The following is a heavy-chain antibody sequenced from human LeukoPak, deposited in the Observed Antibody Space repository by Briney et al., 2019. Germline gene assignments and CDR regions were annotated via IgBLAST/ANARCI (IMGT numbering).Heavy chain of an antibody. Sequence: PGGSLRLSCAASGFTFSSYWMSWVRQAPGKGLEWVANIKQDGSEKYYVDSVKGRFTISRDNAKNSLYLQMNSLRAEDTAVYYCARNYDSSGYYYWEDAFDIWGRGTMVTVSS. CDR3: ARNYDSSGYYYWEDAFDI. V-gene: IGHV3-7*01. CDR1: GFTFSSYW. J-gene: IGHJ3*02. D-gene: IGHD3-22*01. CDR2: IKQDGSEK.